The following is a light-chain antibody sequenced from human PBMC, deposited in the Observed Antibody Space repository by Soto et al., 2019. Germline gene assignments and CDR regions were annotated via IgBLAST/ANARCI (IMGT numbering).Light chain of an antibody. J-gene: IGKJ4*01. Sequence: DIQMTQSPSSLSASVGDRLTITCRASQGISNYLAWYQQKPGKVPKLLIYAASTLQSGVPSRFSGSGSGTDFTLTISSLQPEDVATYYCQKYNSAPRLTFGGGTKVEIK. CDR1: QGISNY. V-gene: IGKV1-27*01. CDR3: QKYNSAPRLT. CDR2: AAS.